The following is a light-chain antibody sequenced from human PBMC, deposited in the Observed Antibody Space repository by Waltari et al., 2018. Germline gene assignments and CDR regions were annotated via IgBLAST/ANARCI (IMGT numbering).Light chain of an antibody. V-gene: IGLV2-23*02. CDR2: DVS. Sequence: QSALTQPASVSGSPGQSITVSCIGTSIDIGSYNFVSWFQQHPGRAPKLMIYDVSERPLGVSNRFSGSKSGNTASLTISGLQAEDEADYYCFSYAGSNSFAFGGGTRVTVL. J-gene: IGLJ2*01. CDR3: FSYAGSNSFA. CDR1: SIDIGSYNF.